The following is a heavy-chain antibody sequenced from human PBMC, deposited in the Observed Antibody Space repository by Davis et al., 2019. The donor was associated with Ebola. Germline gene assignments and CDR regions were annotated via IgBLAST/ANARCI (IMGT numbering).Heavy chain of an antibody. D-gene: IGHD4-11*01. Sequence: AASVKVSYKASGYTFTSYGISWVRQAPGQGLEWMGWISAYNGNTNYAQKLQGRVTMTTDTSTSTAYMELRSLRSDDTAVYYCARMEDYSNYEGEAFDIWGQGTMVTVSS. CDR2: ISAYNGNT. V-gene: IGHV1-18*01. J-gene: IGHJ3*02. CDR1: GYTFTSYG. CDR3: ARMEDYSNYEGEAFDI.